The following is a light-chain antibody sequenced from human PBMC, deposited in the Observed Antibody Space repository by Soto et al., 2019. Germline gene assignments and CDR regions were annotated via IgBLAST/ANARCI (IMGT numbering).Light chain of an antibody. J-gene: IGLJ2*01. CDR1: GSNIGNNA. V-gene: IGLV1-47*01. CDR3: AAWDDSLSGVV. Sequence: QSVLTQPPSVSEAPRQRVTISCSGSGSNIGNNAVYWYQQLPGTAPKLLIYRNNQRPSGVPDRFSGSKSGTSASLAISGLRSEDEADYYCAAWDDSLSGVVFGGGTKVTVL. CDR2: RNN.